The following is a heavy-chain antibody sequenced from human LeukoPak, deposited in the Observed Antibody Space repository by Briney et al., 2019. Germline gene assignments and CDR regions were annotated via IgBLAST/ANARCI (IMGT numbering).Heavy chain of an antibody. J-gene: IGHJ4*02. V-gene: IGHV4-31*02. CDR2: IHYSGAT. D-gene: IGHD3-22*01. Sequence: SETLSLTWTVSSGSISSGVYYWSWIRQYPGEGLEWIGYIHYSGATYSNPSLESRVTISVDTSKNQFSLNLSSVTAADTAVYYCARSHDSSGFPFDYWGQGTPVTVSS. CDR1: SGSISSGVYY. CDR3: ARSHDSSGFPFDY.